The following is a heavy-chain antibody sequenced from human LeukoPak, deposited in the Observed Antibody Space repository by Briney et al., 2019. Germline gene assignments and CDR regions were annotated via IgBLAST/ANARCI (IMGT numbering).Heavy chain of an antibody. Sequence: PGGSLKLSYAASGFTFSGSAMHWVRQASGKGLEWVGRIRSKANSYATAYAASVKGRFTISRDDSKNTAYLQMNSLKTEDTAVYYCTSRWPITMVRGGQMVGAFDIWGQGTMVTVSS. J-gene: IGHJ3*02. CDR1: GFTFSGSA. D-gene: IGHD3-10*01. CDR3: TSRWPITMVRGGQMVGAFDI. V-gene: IGHV3-73*01. CDR2: IRSKANSYAT.